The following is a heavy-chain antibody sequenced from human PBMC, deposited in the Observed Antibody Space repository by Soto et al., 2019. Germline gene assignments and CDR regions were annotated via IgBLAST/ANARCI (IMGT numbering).Heavy chain of an antibody. Sequence: GGSLRLSCAASGFTFSSYGMHWVRQAPGKGLEWVAVISYDVSNKYYADSVKGRFTISRDNSKNTLYLQMNSLRAEDTTVYYCAKGGNKRRTAAPAYWGRGTLVTVSS. D-gene: IGHD2-2*01. V-gene: IGHV3-30*18. CDR3: AKGGNKRRTAAPAY. CDR2: ISYDVSNK. CDR1: GFTFSSYG. J-gene: IGHJ4*02.